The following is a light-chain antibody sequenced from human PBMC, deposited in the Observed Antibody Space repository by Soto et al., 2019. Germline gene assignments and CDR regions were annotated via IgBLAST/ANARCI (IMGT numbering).Light chain of an antibody. J-gene: IGKJ5*01. CDR1: QSIRNNY. CDR3: QQYGSSAPIT. V-gene: IGKV3-20*01. CDR2: AAS. Sequence: TVLTQSPGTLSLSPGERATLSCRASQSIRNNYLAWYQQKPGQAPRLLIYAASGRATGTPNRFSGRGSGTDFSLTISRLEPEDVGIYYCQQYGSSAPITFGQGTRLENK.